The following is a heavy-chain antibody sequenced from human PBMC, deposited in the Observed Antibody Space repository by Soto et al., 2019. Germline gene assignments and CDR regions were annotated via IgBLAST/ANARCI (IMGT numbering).Heavy chain of an antibody. Sequence: GSLRLSCAASGFTFSSYAMSWVRQAPGKGLEWVSAISGSGGSTYYADSVKGRFTISRDNSKNTLYLQMNSLRAEDTAVYYCAKRGLAAAGTVNWFDPWGQGTLVTVSS. D-gene: IGHD6-13*01. CDR3: AKRGLAAAGTVNWFDP. CDR2: ISGSGGST. V-gene: IGHV3-23*01. CDR1: GFTFSSYA. J-gene: IGHJ5*02.